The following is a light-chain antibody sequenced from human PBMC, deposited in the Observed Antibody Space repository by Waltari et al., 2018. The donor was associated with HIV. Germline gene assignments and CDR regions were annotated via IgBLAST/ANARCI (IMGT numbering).Light chain of an antibody. CDR3: QQYNSDFYT. CDR1: QNVDTW. J-gene: IGKJ2*01. CDR2: KAS. V-gene: IGKV1-5*03. Sequence: IQMIQSPSILSASVGDRVTITCRASQNVDTWLAWYQQRPGRAPKLLIYKASTLEYGVPARFSGSGSGTNFTLTINTLHPDDFATYYCQQYNSDFYTFGLGTRLDLK.